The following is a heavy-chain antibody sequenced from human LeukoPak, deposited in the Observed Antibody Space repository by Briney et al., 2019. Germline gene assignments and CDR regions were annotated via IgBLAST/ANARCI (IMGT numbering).Heavy chain of an antibody. D-gene: IGHD5-18*01. CDR1: GFTFNTYT. CDR2: ISYDGSNK. Sequence: GGSLRLSCAASGFTFNTYTMNWVRQAPGKGLEWVAVISYDGSNKYYADSVKGRFTISRDNSKNTLYLQMNSLRAEDTAVYYCAKDLSDTAMVIWGQGTLVTVSS. CDR3: AKDLSDTAMVI. J-gene: IGHJ4*02. V-gene: IGHV3-30*18.